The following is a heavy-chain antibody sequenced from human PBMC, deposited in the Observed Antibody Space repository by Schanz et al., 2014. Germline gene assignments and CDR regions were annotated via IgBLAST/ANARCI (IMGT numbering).Heavy chain of an antibody. Sequence: EVQLLESGGGLVQPGGSLRLSCAASGFTFSSYAMSWVRQAPGKGLEWVSALSGSGGSTYYADSVKGRFTISRDNSKNTIYLQMNSMRVKDADIDDCAWQSHHESVTDSRNWGQGTLVTVSS. CDR3: AWQSHHESVTDSRN. J-gene: IGHJ4*02. CDR1: GFTFSSYA. D-gene: IGHD2-21*02. V-gene: IGHV3-23*01. CDR2: LSGSGGST.